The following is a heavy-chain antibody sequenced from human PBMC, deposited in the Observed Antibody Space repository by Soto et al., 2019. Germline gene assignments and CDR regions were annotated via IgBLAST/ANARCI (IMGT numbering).Heavy chain of an antibody. CDR2: IFHDGYI. Sequence: QVQLQESGPGLVMPSETLSLTCSVSGDSISGSPYYWGWIRQPPGKRLEWSGSIFHDGYIVYTPSLKSRVTISVDTSKNLFSLKLTSVAAADTAIYFCARLQTAVPHYWGQGILVTVSS. D-gene: IGHD6-13*01. CDR1: GDSISGSPYY. J-gene: IGHJ4*02. CDR3: ARLQTAVPHY. V-gene: IGHV4-39*01.